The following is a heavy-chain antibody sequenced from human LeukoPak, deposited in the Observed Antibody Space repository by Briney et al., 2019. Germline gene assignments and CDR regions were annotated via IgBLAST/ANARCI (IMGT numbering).Heavy chain of an antibody. CDR1: GITFSNYW. Sequence: PGGSLRLSCAAPGITFSNYWMHWVRQAPGKGLEWVSRINPDGSATRYADSVKGRFTISGDNAKNTLYLQMNSLRAEDTAVYYCATYSEAWGQGTMVTVSS. D-gene: IGHD4-11*01. CDR3: ATYSEA. CDR2: INPDGSAT. J-gene: IGHJ3*01. V-gene: IGHV3-74*01.